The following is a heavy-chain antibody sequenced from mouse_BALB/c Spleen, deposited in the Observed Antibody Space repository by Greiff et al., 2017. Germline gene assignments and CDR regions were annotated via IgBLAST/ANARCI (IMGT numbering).Heavy chain of an antibody. J-gene: IGHJ4*01. Sequence: EVMLVESGGGLVKPGGSLKLSCAASGFAFSSYDMSWVRQTPEKRLEWVAYISSGGGSTYYPDTVKGRFTISRDNAKNTLYLQMSSLKSEDTAMYYGARREAYYRYGYAMDYWGQGTSVTVSS. CDR2: ISSGGGST. V-gene: IGHV5-12-1*01. D-gene: IGHD2-14*01. CDR1: GFAFSSYD. CDR3: ARREAYYRYGYAMDY.